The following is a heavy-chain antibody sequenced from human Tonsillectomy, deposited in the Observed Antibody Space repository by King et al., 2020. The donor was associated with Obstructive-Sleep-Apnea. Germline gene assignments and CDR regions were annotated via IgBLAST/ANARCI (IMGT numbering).Heavy chain of an antibody. CDR2: IYPGDSDT. Sequence: VQLVESGAEVKKPGESLKISCKSSGYSFSNYWIAWVRQMPGKGLEWMGFIYPGDSDTRYSPSFQGQVTISADKSISTAYLQWSSLKASDTAIHYCSRLDTSGYYPLPLDYWGQGTLVSVSS. D-gene: IGHD3-22*01. CDR1: GYSFSNYW. CDR3: SRLDTSGYYPLPLDY. J-gene: IGHJ4*02. V-gene: IGHV5-51*01.